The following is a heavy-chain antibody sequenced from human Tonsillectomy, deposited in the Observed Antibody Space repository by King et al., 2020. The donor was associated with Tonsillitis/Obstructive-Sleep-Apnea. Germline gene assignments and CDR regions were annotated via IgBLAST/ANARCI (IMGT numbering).Heavy chain of an antibody. J-gene: IGHJ3*02. Sequence: QVQLQQWGAGLLKPSETLSLTCAVYGGSFSGYYWSWIRQPPGKGLEGIGEINHSGSANYNPSLKSRVTVSVDTSKNKFSLRLISVTAADTAVYYCARGLPPPEVAFDIWGQGTMVTVSS. CDR2: INHSGSA. V-gene: IGHV4-34*01. CDR1: GGSFSGYY. CDR3: ARGLPPPEVAFDI.